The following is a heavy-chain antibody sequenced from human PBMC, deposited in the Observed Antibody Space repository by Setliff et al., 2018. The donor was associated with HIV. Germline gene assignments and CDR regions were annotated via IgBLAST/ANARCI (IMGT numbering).Heavy chain of an antibody. J-gene: IGHJ4*02. CDR1: GGSISSSSYF. V-gene: IGHV4-39*01. Sequence: PSETLSLTCTVSGGSISSSSYFWGWIRQPPGKGLEGIGSIYYSGSTYYNPSLKSRLTISVDTSKNQFSLKLSSVTAADTAMYYCARWTVGELDHFDSWGQGTPVTVSS. CDR2: IYYSGST. D-gene: IGHD4-17*01. CDR3: ARWTVGELDHFDS.